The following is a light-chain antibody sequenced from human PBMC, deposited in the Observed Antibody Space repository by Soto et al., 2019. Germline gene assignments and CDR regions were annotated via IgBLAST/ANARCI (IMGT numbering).Light chain of an antibody. CDR2: GAS. J-gene: IGKJ3*01. CDR3: QQYGDSIFT. V-gene: IGKV3-20*01. CDR1: QSVSSSY. Sequence: ELVLTQSPGTLSLSPGERATLSCRASQSVSSSYLAWYQQKPGQAPRLLIYGASSRATGIPDRFSGSGSGTDFTLTISRLEPEDFAVCYCQQYGDSIFTFGPGTKVDIK.